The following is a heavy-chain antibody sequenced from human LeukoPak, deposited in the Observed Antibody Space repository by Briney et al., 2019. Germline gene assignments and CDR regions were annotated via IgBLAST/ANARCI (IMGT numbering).Heavy chain of an antibody. Sequence: SETLSLTCAVYGGSFSGYYWSWIRQPPGKGLDWIGQINQRGSTNYNQSLKSRVTISVDTYKNQFYLKLSSVSGADTAVYYCARNIVGAPRDWGQATMVTVCS. CDR2: INQRGST. CDR1: GGSFSGYY. V-gene: IGHV4-34*01. D-gene: IGHD1-26*01. J-gene: IGHJ4*02. CDR3: ARNIVGAPRD.